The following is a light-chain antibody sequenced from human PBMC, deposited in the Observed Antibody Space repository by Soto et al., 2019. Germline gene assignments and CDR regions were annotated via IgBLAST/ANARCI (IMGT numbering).Light chain of an antibody. CDR1: QSISRW. CDR3: QQYNHWPPVT. Sequence: DIQMTQFPSTLSASVGDRVTITCRASQSISRWLAWYQQKPGKAPKLLIYDASSLESGVPSRFSGSGTGTEFTLTISSLQSEDVAVYYCQQYNHWPPVTFGQGTRLEIK. V-gene: IGKV1-5*01. CDR2: DAS. J-gene: IGKJ5*01.